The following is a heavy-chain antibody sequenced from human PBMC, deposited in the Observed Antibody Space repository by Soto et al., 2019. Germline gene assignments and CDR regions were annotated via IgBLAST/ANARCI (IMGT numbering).Heavy chain of an antibody. V-gene: IGHV1-69*06. Sequence: SVNVSCKASGGTFSSYAISWVRQAPGQGLECMGGIIPIFGTANYAQKFQGRVTITADKSTSTAYMELSSLRSEDTAVYYCARGHIVVVPAAQTNYYYGMDVWGQGTTVTVSS. D-gene: IGHD2-2*01. CDR1: GGTFSSYA. J-gene: IGHJ6*02. CDR2: IIPIFGTA. CDR3: ARGHIVVVPAAQTNYYYGMDV.